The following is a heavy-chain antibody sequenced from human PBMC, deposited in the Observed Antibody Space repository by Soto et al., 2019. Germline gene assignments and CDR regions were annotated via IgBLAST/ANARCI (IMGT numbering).Heavy chain of an antibody. V-gene: IGHV1-69*13. CDR3: ARRKERSGHNYFDS. J-gene: IGHJ4*02. Sequence: SVKVSCKASGGTFSSYAISWVGQAPGQGREWMGGIIPIFGTANYAQKFQGRVTITADESTSTAYMELSSLRSEDTAVYFCARRKERSGHNYFDSWGQGTQGRVAS. CDR2: IIPIFGTA. D-gene: IGHD6-25*01. CDR1: GGTFSSYA.